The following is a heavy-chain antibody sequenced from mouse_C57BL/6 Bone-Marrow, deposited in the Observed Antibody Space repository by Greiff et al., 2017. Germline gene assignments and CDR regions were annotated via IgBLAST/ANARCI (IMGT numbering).Heavy chain of an antibody. Sequence: QVQLQQPGTELVKPGASVKLSCKASGYTFTSYWMHWVKQRPGQGLEWIGNINPSNGGTNYNETFKSKATLTADKSSSTAYMQLSSLTSEDSAGYYSARGRFITSVVADYAMDYWGQGTSVTVSA. J-gene: IGHJ4*01. CDR2: INPSNGGT. D-gene: IGHD1-1*01. V-gene: IGHV1-53*01. CDR3: ARGRFITSVVADYAMDY. CDR1: GYTFTSYW.